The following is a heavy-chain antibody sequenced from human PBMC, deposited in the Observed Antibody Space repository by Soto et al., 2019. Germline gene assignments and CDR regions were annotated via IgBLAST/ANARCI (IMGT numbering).Heavy chain of an antibody. Sequence: SETLSLTCAVSGGSISSSNWWSWVRQPPGKGLEWIGEIYHSGSTNYKPSLKSRVTISVDKSKKQFSLKLSSVTAADTAVYYCARDRLMATAGTARHYFGLDVWGQGTTVTVSS. CDR2: IYHSGST. D-gene: IGHD5-18*01. CDR1: GGSISSSNW. CDR3: ARDRLMATAGTARHYFGLDV. V-gene: IGHV4-4*02. J-gene: IGHJ6*02.